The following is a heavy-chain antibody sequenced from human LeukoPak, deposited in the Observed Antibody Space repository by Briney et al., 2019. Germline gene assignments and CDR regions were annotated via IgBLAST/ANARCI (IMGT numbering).Heavy chain of an antibody. CDR2: ISGSGGST. D-gene: IGHD4-17*01. V-gene: IGHV3-23*01. CDR3: ARVRDYGDYYSYDY. Sequence: GGSLRLSCAASGFTFSSYAMSWVRQAPGKGLEWVSAISGSGGSTYYADSVKGRFTISRDNSKNTLYLQMNSLRAEDTAVYYCARVRDYGDYYSYDYWGQGTLVTVSS. CDR1: GFTFSSYA. J-gene: IGHJ4*02.